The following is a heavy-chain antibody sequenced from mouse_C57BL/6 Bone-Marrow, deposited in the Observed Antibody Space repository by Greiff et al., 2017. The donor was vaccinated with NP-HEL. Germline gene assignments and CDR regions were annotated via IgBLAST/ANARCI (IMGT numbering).Heavy chain of an antibody. D-gene: IGHD2-4*01. Sequence: EVNVVESGGCLVQPGGSLKLSCAASGFTFSDYYMYCVRQTPEKSLEWVAYISHGGGSTYYPDTVKGRFTISRDNAKNTLYLQMSRLKSEDTAMYYCARRRLRRGYAMDYWGQGTSVTVSS. CDR2: ISHGGGST. J-gene: IGHJ4*01. CDR1: GFTFSDYY. CDR3: ARRRLRRGYAMDY. V-gene: IGHV5-12*01.